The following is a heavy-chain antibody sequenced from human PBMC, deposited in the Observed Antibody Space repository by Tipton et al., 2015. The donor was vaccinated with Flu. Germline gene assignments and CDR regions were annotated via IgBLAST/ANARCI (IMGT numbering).Heavy chain of an antibody. J-gene: IGHJ4*02. CDR1: GGSISSSSYY. D-gene: IGHD1-26*01. Sequence: TLSLTCTVSGGSISSSSYYWGWIRQPPGKGLEWIGSIYYSGSTYYNPSLKSRVTISVDTSKNQFSLKLSSVTAADTAVYYCARVKVGATDYWGQGTLVTVSS. V-gene: IGHV4-39*07. CDR3: ARVKVGATDY. CDR2: IYYSGST.